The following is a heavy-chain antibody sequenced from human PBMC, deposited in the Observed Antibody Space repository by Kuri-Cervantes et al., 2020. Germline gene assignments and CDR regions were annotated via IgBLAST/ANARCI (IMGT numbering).Heavy chain of an antibody. Sequence: GSLRLSCGVSSGSISSSYWWSWVRQPPGKGLEWIGEISHSGTANYNPSLKSRVTISVDTSKNQFSLKLSSVTAADAAVYYCARVHNSGYFDPWGQGTLVTVSS. CDR3: ARVHNSGYFDP. CDR2: ISHSGTA. CDR1: SGSISSSYW. D-gene: IGHD5-12*01. V-gene: IGHV4-4*02. J-gene: IGHJ5*02.